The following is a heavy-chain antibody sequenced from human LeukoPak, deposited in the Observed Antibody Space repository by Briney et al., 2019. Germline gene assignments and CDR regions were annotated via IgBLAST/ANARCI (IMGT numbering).Heavy chain of an antibody. D-gene: IGHD5-24*01. CDR2: ISAYNGNT. Sequence: SVTVSFKASGYTFTSYGINWVRQAPGQGLEWMGWISAYNGNTNYAQELQGRVTMTTDTSTTTAYMELRSLRSDDTAVYYCARPQEEDGYNYNWAFDYWGQGTLVTVSS. V-gene: IGHV1-18*01. J-gene: IGHJ4*02. CDR3: ARPQEEDGYNYNWAFDY. CDR1: GYTFTSYG.